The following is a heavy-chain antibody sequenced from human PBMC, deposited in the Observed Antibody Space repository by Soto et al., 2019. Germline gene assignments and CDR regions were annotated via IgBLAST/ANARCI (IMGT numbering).Heavy chain of an antibody. CDR1: GYTFTSYG. CDR3: ARDWFGVDY. V-gene: IGHV1-18*01. D-gene: IGHD3-3*01. J-gene: IGHJ4*02. Sequence: QVQLVQSGAEVKKPGASVKVSCKASGYTFTSYGISWVRQAPGQGLEWMGWINPYNGNTNYAQKLQGRVTMTKDTPTSTAYMELRSLGSDDTAVDYCARDWFGVDYWGQGTLVTVSS. CDR2: INPYNGNT.